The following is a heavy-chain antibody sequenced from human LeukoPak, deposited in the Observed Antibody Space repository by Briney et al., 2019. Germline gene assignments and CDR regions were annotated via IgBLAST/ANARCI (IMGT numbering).Heavy chain of an antibody. CDR2: ISYDGSNK. CDR1: GFTFSSYA. V-gene: IGHV3-30-3*01. Sequence: GGPLTLPCAASGFTFSSYAMHWVRQAPGKGLEWVAVISYDGSNKYYADSVKGRFTISRDNSKNTLYLQMNSLRAEDTAVYYCARAPPVLRYFDLDYWGQGTLVTVSS. CDR3: ARAPPVLRYFDLDY. D-gene: IGHD3-9*01. J-gene: IGHJ4*02.